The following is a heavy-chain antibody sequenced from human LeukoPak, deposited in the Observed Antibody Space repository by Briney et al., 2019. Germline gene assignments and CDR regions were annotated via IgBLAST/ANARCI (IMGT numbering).Heavy chain of an antibody. CDR2: XXPSDSYT. CDR1: GYTFSFYX. Sequence: PGESLKISCQGSGYTFSFYXIXXVRQMPGKGXXXXXXXXPSDSYTDYXPSFQGHXXISVDKSINTAYLQWSSLKASDTAMYYCARSDSSGWYLSYGLDVWGQGTTVTVSS. V-gene: IGHV5-10-1*01. CDR3: ARSDSSGWYLSYGLDV. J-gene: IGHJ6*02. D-gene: IGHD6-19*01.